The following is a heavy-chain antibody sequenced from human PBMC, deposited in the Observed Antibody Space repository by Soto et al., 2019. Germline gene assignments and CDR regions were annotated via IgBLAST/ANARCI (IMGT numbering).Heavy chain of an antibody. CDR3: ARAPETPPILGVVRPYFFNY. D-gene: IGHD3-3*01. Sequence: QVQLQESGPGLVKPSQTLSLTCTVSGDSISSGGSYWSWIRQRPGKVLEWIGYIFYSGSFYYTPSLKGRFMISPDTAKNQFSLRLTSVTAADTAVYYCARAPETPPILGVVRPYFFNYWGQGTLVTVSS. J-gene: IGHJ4*02. CDR1: GDSISSGGSY. CDR2: IFYSGSF. V-gene: IGHV4-31*03.